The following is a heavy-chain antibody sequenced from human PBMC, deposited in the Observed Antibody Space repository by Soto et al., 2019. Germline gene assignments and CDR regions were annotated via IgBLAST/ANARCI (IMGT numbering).Heavy chain of an antibody. CDR2: IIPIRGIA. Sequence: QVQLVQSGAEVKKPGSSVKVSCKASGGTFSSYPIRWVRQAPGQGREWMGRIIPIRGIANYAQKFQGRVTITADKSTSTAYMELSSLRSEDTAVYYCARAGQQLWNYYSDVWGKGTTVTVSS. CDR1: GGTFSSYP. J-gene: IGHJ6*03. D-gene: IGHD6-13*01. CDR3: ARAGQQLWNYYSDV. V-gene: IGHV1-69*02.